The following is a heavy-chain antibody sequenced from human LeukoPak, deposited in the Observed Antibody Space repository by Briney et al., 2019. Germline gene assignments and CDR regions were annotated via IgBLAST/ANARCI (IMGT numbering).Heavy chain of an antibody. CDR2: MNAANGKT. Sequence: ASVKVSCKASGYTFTSYAIHWVRQAPGQRLEWMGWMNAANGKTKYSQEFQGRVTITRDTSASTAYMELSSLRSEDTAVYYCARGPPAAGNWFDPWGQGTLVTVSS. CDR1: GYTFTSYA. CDR3: ARGPPAAGNWFDP. J-gene: IGHJ5*02. D-gene: IGHD6-13*01. V-gene: IGHV1-3*03.